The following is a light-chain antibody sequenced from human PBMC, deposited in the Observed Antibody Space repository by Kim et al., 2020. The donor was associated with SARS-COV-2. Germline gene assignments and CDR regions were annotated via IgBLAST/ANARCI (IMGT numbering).Light chain of an antibody. J-gene: IGKJ2*01. CDR2: DAS. CDR1: QSTTTW. Sequence: DIQVTQAPSTLSASVADRVTITCRATQSTTTWLAWYQQKPGKAPKLLIYDASTLESGVPSRFSGSGSGTEFTLTISSLQPDDFATYYCQQYTTYSRTFGQGTKLEI. V-gene: IGKV1-5*01. CDR3: QQYTTYSRT.